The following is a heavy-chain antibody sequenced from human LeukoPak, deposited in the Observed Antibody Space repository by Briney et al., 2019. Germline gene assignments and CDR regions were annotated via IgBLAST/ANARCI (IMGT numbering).Heavy chain of an antibody. V-gene: IGHV4-61*08. CDR2: IYYSGST. Sequence: SQTLSLTCAVSGGSISSGDYSWSWIRQPPGKGLEWIGYIYYSGSTNYNPSLKSRVTISVDTSKNQFSLKLSSVTAADTAVYYCAREKYYDFWSGYPGWVSGGAWFDPWGQGTLVTVSS. CDR1: GGSISSGDYS. D-gene: IGHD3-3*01. J-gene: IGHJ5*02. CDR3: AREKYYDFWSGYPGWVSGGAWFDP.